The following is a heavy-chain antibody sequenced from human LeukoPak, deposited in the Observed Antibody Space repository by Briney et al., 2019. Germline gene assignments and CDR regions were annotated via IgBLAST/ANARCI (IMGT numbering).Heavy chain of an antibody. D-gene: IGHD3-22*01. CDR2: VDPEDGET. Sequence: ASVKISLKVSGYTFTDYYMHWVQQAPGKGLEWMGLVDPEDGETIFAKKFQDRVIITADTSRDTSYMELSSLRSEDTAVYYCATDLVGDSSGYTFDHWGERTLVTVSS. V-gene: IGHV1-69-2*01. J-gene: IGHJ4*02. CDR3: ATDLVGDSSGYTFDH. CDR1: GYTFTDYY.